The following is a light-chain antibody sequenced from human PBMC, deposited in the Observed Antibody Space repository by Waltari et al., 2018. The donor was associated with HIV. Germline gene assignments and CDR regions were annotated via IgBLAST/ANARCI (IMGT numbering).Light chain of an antibody. CDR3: QKSNSAPWT. CDR1: QGIRNY. J-gene: IGKJ1*01. V-gene: IGKV1-27*01. Sequence: DIQMTQSPSSLSASVGDRVTITCRASQGIRNYLAWYQQKPEKIPKLLIYAASTLQSGVPSRFSGSGSGTDFTLTISSLQPEDVATYYCQKSNSAPWTFGQGTKVEIK. CDR2: AAS.